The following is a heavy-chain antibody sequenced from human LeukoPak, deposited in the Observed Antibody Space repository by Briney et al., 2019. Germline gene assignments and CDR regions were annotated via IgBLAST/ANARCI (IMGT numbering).Heavy chain of an antibody. CDR2: ISYDGSNK. D-gene: IGHD3-3*01. Sequence: PGGSLRLSCAASGFTFSSYAMHWVRQAPGKGLEWVAVISYDGSNKYYADSVKGRFTISRDNSKNTLYLQMNSLRAEDTAVYYCARDRAVLRFLEWLSNPYYYYGMDVWGQGTTVTVSS. CDR1: GFTFSSYA. J-gene: IGHJ6*02. CDR3: ARDRAVLRFLEWLSNPYYYYGMDV. V-gene: IGHV3-30-3*01.